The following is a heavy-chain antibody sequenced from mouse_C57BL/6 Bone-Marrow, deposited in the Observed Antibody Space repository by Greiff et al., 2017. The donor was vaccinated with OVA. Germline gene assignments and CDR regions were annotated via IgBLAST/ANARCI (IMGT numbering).Heavy chain of an antibody. CDR1: GYSITSGYY. CDR2: ISYDGSN. J-gene: IGHJ1*03. V-gene: IGHV3-6*01. CDR3: ARERDFDV. Sequence: DVKLQESGPGLVKPSQSLSLTCSVTGYSITSGYYWNWIRQFPGNKLEWMGYISYDGSNNYNPSLKNRISITRDTSKNQFFLKLNSVTTEDTATYYCARERDFDVWGTGTTVTVSS.